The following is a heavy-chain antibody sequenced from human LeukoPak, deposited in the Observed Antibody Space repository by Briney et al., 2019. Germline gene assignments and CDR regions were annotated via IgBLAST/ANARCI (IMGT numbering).Heavy chain of an antibody. CDR2: IKEDGTET. V-gene: IGHV3-7*03. CDR3: AKEGRSLQTY. CDR1: GFMFSSNW. D-gene: IGHD1-1*01. Sequence: GALILSCAASGFMFSSNWMGWVRLAPGKGLEWVANIKEDGTETYYVDSVKGRFTISRDNGKKSLYLQMNSLRVEDTAVYYCAKEGRSLQTYWGQGTLVTVSS. J-gene: IGHJ4*02.